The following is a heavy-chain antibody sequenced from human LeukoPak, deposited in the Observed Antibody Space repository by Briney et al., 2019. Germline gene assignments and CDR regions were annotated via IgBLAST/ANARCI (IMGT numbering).Heavy chain of an antibody. CDR3: ARDLRSSGYYAFDY. V-gene: IGHV3-21*01. J-gene: IGHJ4*02. Sequence: GGSLRLSCAASGFTFSDYTMNWVRQAPGKGLEWVSSISTAGTYIYYADSVKGRFTISRDNAKNSLYLQMNSLRAEDTAVYYCARDLRSSGYYAFDYWGQGTLVTVSS. CDR1: GFTFSDYT. CDR2: ISTAGTYI. D-gene: IGHD3-22*01.